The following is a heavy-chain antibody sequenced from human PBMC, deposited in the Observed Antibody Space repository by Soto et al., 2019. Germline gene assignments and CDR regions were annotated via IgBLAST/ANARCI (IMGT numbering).Heavy chain of an antibody. J-gene: IGHJ6*03. CDR3: ARDRYYYGSETYYYYMDV. V-gene: IGHV3-33*01. D-gene: IGHD3-10*01. Sequence: PGGSLRLSCAASGFTFSSYGMHWVRQAPGKGLEWVAVIWYDGSNKYYADSVKGRFTISRDNSKNTLYLQMNSLRAEDTAVYYCARDRYYYGSETYYYYMDVRGKGTTVTVSS. CDR2: IWYDGSNK. CDR1: GFTFSSYG.